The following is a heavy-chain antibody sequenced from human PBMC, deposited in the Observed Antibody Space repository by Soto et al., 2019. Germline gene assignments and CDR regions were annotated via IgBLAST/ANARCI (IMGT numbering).Heavy chain of an antibody. CDR1: GFSVGSNY. CDR2: IYSNGDT. CDR3: ARKSDSSPVPEADGV. V-gene: IGHV3-53*02. Sequence: EVQLVETGGGLIQPGGSLRLSCAASGFSVGSNYMTWVRQSPGKGREWVSLIYSNGDTDYADSVKGRFSISRDNFKNTRYLQMNNLRAEDTAVYHCARKSDSSPVPEADGVWGRGTLVTVSS. J-gene: IGHJ4*02. D-gene: IGHD2-8*01.